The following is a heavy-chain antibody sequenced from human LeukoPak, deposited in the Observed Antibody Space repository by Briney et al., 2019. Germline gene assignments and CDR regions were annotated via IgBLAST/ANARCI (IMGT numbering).Heavy chain of an antibody. CDR2: INSDGSST. J-gene: IGHJ4*02. V-gene: IGHV3-74*01. Sequence: PGGSLRLPCAASGFTFSSYWMHWVRHAPGKGLVWVSRINSDGSSTSYADSVKGRFTISRDNAKNTLYLQMNSLRAEDTAVYYCARDSGYSYGFPFDYWGQGTLVTVSS. CDR1: GFTFSSYW. CDR3: ARDSGYSYGFPFDY. D-gene: IGHD5-18*01.